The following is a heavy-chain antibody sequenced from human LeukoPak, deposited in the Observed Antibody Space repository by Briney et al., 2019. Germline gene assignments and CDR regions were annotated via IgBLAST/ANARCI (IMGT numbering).Heavy chain of an antibody. D-gene: IGHD1-14*01. V-gene: IGHV1-69*10. J-gene: IGHJ3*02. CDR3: ASRSHRKAFDM. CDR2: IIPVLGAT. CDR1: GGKFDSYD. Sequence: GASAKVSCKTSGGKFDSYDINWVRQAPGQGLEWMGGIIPVLGATNYAQKFQGTVTLTADTTTNTAYMELSNLRSEDTALYFCASRSHRKAFDMWGHGTMVTVSS.